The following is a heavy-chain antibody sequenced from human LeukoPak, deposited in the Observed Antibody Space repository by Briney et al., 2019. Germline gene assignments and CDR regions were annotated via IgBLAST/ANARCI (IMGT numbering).Heavy chain of an antibody. V-gene: IGHV3-21*01. CDR3: AYGYRPYYFDY. D-gene: IGHD5-18*01. CDR2: ISSSSSYI. Sequence: GGSLRLSCAASGFTFSSYSMNWVRQAPGKGLEWGSSISSSSSYIYYADSVKGRFTISRDNAKNSLYLQMNSLRAEDTAVYYCAYGYRPYYFDYWGQGTLVTVSS. J-gene: IGHJ4*02. CDR1: GFTFSSYS.